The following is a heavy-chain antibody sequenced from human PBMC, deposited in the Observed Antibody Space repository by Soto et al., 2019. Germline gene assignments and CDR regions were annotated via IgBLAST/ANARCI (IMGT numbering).Heavy chain of an antibody. CDR3: ARHTPAISISDH. V-gene: IGHV4-30-2*03. J-gene: IGHJ4*02. Sequence: SETLSLTCAVSGGSISSGGYSWSWIRQPPGKGLEWIGYIYDSGTTYYNPSLKSRVTISVDTSKNQFSLKLSSVTAAYTAVYYCARHTPAISISDHWGKGSLVTVSS. CDR2: IYDSGTT. D-gene: IGHD2-15*01. CDR1: GGSISSGGYS.